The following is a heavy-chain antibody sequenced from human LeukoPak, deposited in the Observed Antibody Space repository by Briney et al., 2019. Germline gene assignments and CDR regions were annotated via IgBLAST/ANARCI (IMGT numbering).Heavy chain of an antibody. V-gene: IGHV3-23*01. Sequence: GASLRLSCAASGFTFSSYAMSWVRQAPGKGLEWVSANSGSGGSTYYADSVKGRFTISRDNSKNTLYLQMDSLRAEDTAVYYCAKLDSSGYYLFDYWGQGTLVTVSS. CDR3: AKLDSSGYYLFDY. CDR2: NSGSGGST. J-gene: IGHJ4*02. CDR1: GFTFSSYA. D-gene: IGHD3-22*01.